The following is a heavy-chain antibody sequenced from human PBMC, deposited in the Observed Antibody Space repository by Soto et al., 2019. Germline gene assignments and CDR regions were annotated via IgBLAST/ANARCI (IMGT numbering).Heavy chain of an antibody. D-gene: IGHD4-17*01. Sequence: SETLSLTCTVSGGSISSYYWSWIRQPPGKGLEWIGYIYYSGSTNYTPSLKSRVTISVDTSKNQFSLKLSSVTAADMAVYYCARLTTGAHDAFDIWGQGTMVTVSS. J-gene: IGHJ3*02. V-gene: IGHV4-59*01. CDR3: ARLTTGAHDAFDI. CDR2: IYYSGST. CDR1: GGSISSYY.